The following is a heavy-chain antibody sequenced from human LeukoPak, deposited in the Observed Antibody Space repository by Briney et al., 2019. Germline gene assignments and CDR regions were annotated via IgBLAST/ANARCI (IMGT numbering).Heavy chain of an antibody. CDR2: IDRDSAT. CDR1: EFTVSSSY. V-gene: IGHV3-53*01. Sequence: PGGSLRLSCAASEFTVSSSYMNWVRQAPGKGLEWVSVIDRDSATHYADSVKGRFTISRDNSKNTLYLQMNSLTAEDTAVYYCAREMTTITRYFHYWGQGTLVTVSS. D-gene: IGHD5-24*01. CDR3: AREMTTITRYFHY. J-gene: IGHJ4*02.